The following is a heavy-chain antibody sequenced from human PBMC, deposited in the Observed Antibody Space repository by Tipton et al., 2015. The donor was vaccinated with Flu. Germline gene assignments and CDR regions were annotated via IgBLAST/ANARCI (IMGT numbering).Heavy chain of an antibody. V-gene: IGHV4-34*01. CDR2: ITHVGNT. CDR1: GGSFSTHY. CDR3: AAGSSWYTESHYHYYDMDV. D-gene: IGHD6-13*01. J-gene: IGHJ6*02. Sequence: TLSLTCDVYGGSFSTHYWSWIRQPPGKGLEWIGEITHVGNTNYNPSLKSRVTILIDASKNQFSRKVTSVTAADSAVYYCAAGSSWYTESHYHYYDMDVWDQGTTVTVS.